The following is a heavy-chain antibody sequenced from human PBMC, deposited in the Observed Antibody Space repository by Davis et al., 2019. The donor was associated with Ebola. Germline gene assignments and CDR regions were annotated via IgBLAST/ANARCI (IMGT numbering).Heavy chain of an antibody. CDR1: GFTFSSYG. J-gene: IGHJ4*02. CDR2: IWYDGSNK. V-gene: IGHV3-33*01. Sequence: GGSLRLSCAASGFTFSSYGMHWVRQAPGKGLEWVAVIWYDGSNKYYADSVKGRFTISRDNSKTTLYLQMNSLRAEDTAVYYCARAGGYSSGWVDYWGQGTLVTVSS. CDR3: ARAGGYSSGWVDY. D-gene: IGHD6-19*01.